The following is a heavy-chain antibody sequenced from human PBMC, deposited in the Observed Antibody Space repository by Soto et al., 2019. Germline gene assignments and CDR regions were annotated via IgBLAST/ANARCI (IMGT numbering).Heavy chain of an antibody. Sequence: ASVKVSCKASGYTFTGYYMHWVRQAPGQGLEWMGWINPNSGGTNYAQKFQGWVTMTRDTSISTAYMELGRLRSDDTAVYYCARDRRFVGATPEFMYYYGMDVWGQGTTVTVSS. V-gene: IGHV1-2*04. J-gene: IGHJ6*02. D-gene: IGHD1-26*01. CDR2: INPNSGGT. CDR3: ARDRRFVGATPEFMYYYGMDV. CDR1: GYTFTGYY.